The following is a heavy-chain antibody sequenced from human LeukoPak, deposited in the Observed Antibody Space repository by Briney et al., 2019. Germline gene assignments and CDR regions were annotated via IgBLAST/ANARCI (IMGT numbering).Heavy chain of an antibody. CDR2: INPNSGST. J-gene: IGHJ2*01. D-gene: IGHD2-21*02. CDR1: GDTFTGYY. CDR3: ARGLGGVTAQSEQPKPRYFDL. Sequence: ASVKVSCKASGDTFTGYYMHWVRQAPGQGLEWMGWINPNSGSTNYAQNLQGRVTITTDKSTSTAYMELRSLRSDDTAVYYCARGLGGVTAQSEQPKPRYFDLWGRGTQVTVSS. V-gene: IGHV1-2*02.